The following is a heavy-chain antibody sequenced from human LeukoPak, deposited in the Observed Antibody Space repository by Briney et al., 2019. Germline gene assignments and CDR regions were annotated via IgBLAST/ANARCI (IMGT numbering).Heavy chain of an antibody. CDR2: INWNGGST. J-gene: IGHJ3*02. V-gene: IGHV3-20*03. D-gene: IGHD3-3*01. CDR1: GFTFDDYG. CDR3: ASLANYDVDAFDI. Sequence: GASLRLSFAASGFTFDDYGIGSVRQPPGKGMGWVSCINWNGGSTGYADSVKRRFTISRDNAKNSLYLQMNSLRAEDTALYYCASLANYDVDAFDIWGQGTMVTVSS.